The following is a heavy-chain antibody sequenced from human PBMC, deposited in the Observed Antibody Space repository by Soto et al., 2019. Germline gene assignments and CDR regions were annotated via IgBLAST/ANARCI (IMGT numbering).Heavy chain of an antibody. CDR3: ARRGGSYHGGFYYFDY. J-gene: IGHJ4*02. Sequence: PSETLSLTCTVSGGSISSSSYYWGWIRQPPGKGLEWIGSIYYSGSTYYNPSLKSRVTISVDTSKNQFSLKLSSVTAADTAVYYCARRGGSYHGGFYYFDYWGQGTLVTVSS. D-gene: IGHD1-26*01. CDR1: GGSISSSSYY. CDR2: IYYSGST. V-gene: IGHV4-39*01.